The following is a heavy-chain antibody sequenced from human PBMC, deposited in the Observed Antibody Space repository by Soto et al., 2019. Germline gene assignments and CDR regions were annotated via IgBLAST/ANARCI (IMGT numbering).Heavy chain of an antibody. D-gene: IGHD3-22*01. CDR1: GYSFTSYW. Sequence: GESLKISYKGSGYSFTSYWIGWVRQMPGKGLEWMGIIYPGDSDTRYSPSFQGQVTISADKSISTAYLQWSSLKASDTAMYYCARHVNYYDSSGYYIDYWGQGTLVTVSS. CDR2: IYPGDSDT. CDR3: ARHVNYYDSSGYYIDY. J-gene: IGHJ4*02. V-gene: IGHV5-51*01.